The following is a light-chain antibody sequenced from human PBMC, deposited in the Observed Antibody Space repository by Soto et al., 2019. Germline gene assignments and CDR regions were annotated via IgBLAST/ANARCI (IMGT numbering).Light chain of an antibody. CDR3: QQYGISPWT. V-gene: IGKV3-20*01. Sequence: EIVLTQSPGTLSLSPGERATLSCRASPSVSNNYLAWYQQKLGRAPRLLMYGASSSTTGTQDRFSGSGSGTDFTLTINRLEPEDFAIYYCQQYGISPWTFGQGTRVEIK. J-gene: IGKJ1*01. CDR1: PSVSNNY. CDR2: GAS.